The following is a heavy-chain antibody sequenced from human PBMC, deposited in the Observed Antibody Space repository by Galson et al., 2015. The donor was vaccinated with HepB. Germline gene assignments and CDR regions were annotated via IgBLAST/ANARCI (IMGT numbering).Heavy chain of an antibody. Sequence: SVKVSCKASGYTFNTYIINWVRQAPGQGLEWLGWISPYTDDTNYAQNLQGRVTMATDTSTNTAYMELRSLRSDDTAVYYCAREYYYDRSDHDAFDIWGQGTMVTVSS. CDR3: AREYYYDRSDHDAFDI. J-gene: IGHJ3*02. CDR1: GYTFNTYI. V-gene: IGHV1-18*04. D-gene: IGHD3-22*01. CDR2: ISPYTDDT.